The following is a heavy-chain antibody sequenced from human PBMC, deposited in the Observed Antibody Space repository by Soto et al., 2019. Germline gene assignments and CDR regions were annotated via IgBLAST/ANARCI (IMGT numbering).Heavy chain of an antibody. CDR3: AGGSAGIAAAGRENWFDP. V-gene: IGHV1-69*12. Sequence: QVQLVQSGAEVKKPGSSVKVSCKASGGTFSSYAISWVRQAPGQGLEWMGGIIPIFGTANYAQKFQGRVTITADESTSTAHMELSSLRSEYTAVYYCAGGSAGIAAAGRENWFDPWGQGTLVTVSS. J-gene: IGHJ5*02. D-gene: IGHD6-13*01. CDR1: GGTFSSYA. CDR2: IIPIFGTA.